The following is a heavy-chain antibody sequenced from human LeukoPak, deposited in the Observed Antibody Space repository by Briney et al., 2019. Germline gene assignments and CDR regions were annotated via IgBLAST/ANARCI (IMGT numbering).Heavy chain of an antibody. CDR3: ARDQPPLYCSSTSCYAGGENWFDP. CDR2: IYTSGST. Sequence: SETLSLTCTVSGGSISSGSYYWSWIRQPAGKGLEWIGRIYTSGSTNYNPSLKSRVTISVDTSKNQFSLKLSSVTAADTAVDYCARDQPPLYCSSTSCYAGGENWFDPWGQGTLVTVSS. V-gene: IGHV4-61*02. D-gene: IGHD2-2*01. CDR1: GGSISSGSYY. J-gene: IGHJ5*02.